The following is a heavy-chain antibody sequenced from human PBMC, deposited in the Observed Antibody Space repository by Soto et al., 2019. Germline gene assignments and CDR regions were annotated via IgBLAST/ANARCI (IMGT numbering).Heavy chain of an antibody. D-gene: IGHD5-18*01. CDR2: IIPIFGTA. CDR3: ATLGGTAMVKIDY. Sequence: QVQLVQSGAEVKKHGSSVKVSCKASGGTFSSYAISCVRQAPGQGLEWMGGIIPIFGTATYAQKFQGRVTINADKSTSTAYMELSSLRAEDTAVYYCATLGGTAMVKIDYWGQGTLVTVSA. CDR1: GGTFSSYA. J-gene: IGHJ4*02. V-gene: IGHV1-69*06.